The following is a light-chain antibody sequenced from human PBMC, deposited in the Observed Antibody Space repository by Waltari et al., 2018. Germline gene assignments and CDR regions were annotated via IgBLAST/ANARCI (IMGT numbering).Light chain of an antibody. V-gene: IGKV3-15*01. J-gene: IGKJ1*01. CDR1: ENVDTN. CDR2: GAS. CDR3: HQYKNWPPWT. Sequence: EIVVTQSLATLSLSPGERATPSYRASENVDTNIAWYQQKPGQPPRLLISGASTRATDIPPRFSGSGYGTEFTLSISSLQSEDFAVYYCHQYKNWPPWTFGQGTKVEIK.